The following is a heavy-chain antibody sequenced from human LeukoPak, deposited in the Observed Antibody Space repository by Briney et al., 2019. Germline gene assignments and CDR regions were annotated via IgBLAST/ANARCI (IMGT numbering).Heavy chain of an antibody. CDR3: ARDAHTGSGTYWGGVDYYYGLDV. D-gene: IGHD3-10*01. J-gene: IGHJ6*02. CDR2: VYGGDTT. Sequence: GGSLRLSCAASGLIVSSNYMSWVRQAPGKGREWGSVVYGGDTTYYADSVQGRFTISRDNSKNTLYLQMNSLRAEDTAVYYCARDAHTGSGTYWGGVDYYYGLDVWGQGTTVTVSS. V-gene: IGHV3-66*01. CDR1: GLIVSSNY.